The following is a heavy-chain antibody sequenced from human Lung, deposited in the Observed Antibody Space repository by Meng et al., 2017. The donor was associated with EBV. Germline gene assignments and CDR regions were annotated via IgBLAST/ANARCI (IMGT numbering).Heavy chain of an antibody. CDR1: GISAYW. D-gene: IGHD1-26*01. CDR3: AKDCFGARDY. V-gene: IGHV3-74*01. Sequence: EAQGNVSGGDLVPPGWSRRLACVGSGISAYWVHWVREVPGKGLVWVSRINEDGSIVNYADSVKGRFTIFRDNAKNTVSLQMNSLRVEDTALYYCAKDCFGARDYWGQGTLVTVSS. CDR2: INEDGSIV. J-gene: IGHJ4*02.